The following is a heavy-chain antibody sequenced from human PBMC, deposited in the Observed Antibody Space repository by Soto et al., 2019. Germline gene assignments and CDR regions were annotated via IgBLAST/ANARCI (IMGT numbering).Heavy chain of an antibody. V-gene: IGHV3-30*18. D-gene: IGHD5-18*01. CDR2: ISDDGGNK. J-gene: IGHJ6*02. CDR1: GFTSSRYA. Sequence: GGSLRLSCAASGFTSSRYAMYWVRQAPGKGLEWVALISDDGGNKFYADSVQGRFTVSRDNSKNTLYLQINSLRAEDTAVYYCAKQTMDTAGVNHYYGMDVWGQGTTVTVSS. CDR3: AKQTMDTAGVNHYYGMDV.